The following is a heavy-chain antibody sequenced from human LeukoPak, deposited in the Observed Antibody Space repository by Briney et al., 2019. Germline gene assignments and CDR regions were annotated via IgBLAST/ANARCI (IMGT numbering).Heavy chain of an antibody. J-gene: IGHJ4*02. CDR2: INHSGST. V-gene: IGHV4-34*01. Sequence: SETLSLTCAVYGGSFSGYYWSWIRQPPGKGLEWIGEINHSGSTNYNPSLKSRVTISVDTSKNQFSLKLSSVTAADTAVYYCARRRMGIAAAGIFDYWGQGTLVTVSS. CDR1: GGSFSGYY. CDR3: ARRRMGIAAAGIFDY. D-gene: IGHD6-13*01.